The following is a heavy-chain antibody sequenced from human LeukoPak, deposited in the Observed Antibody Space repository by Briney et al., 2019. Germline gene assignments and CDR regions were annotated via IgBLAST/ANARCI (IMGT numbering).Heavy chain of an antibody. D-gene: IGHD6-13*01. CDR2: IKQDGSKK. V-gene: IGHV3-7*03. CDR1: GFPFSSYW. J-gene: IGHJ4*02. CDR3: ARAGSWSSRPYFDY. Sequence: GGSLRLSCVASGFPFSSYWMTWVRQAPGKGLEWVANIKQDGSKKSYVDSVKGRFTISRDNSKNMVYLQTSSLRAEDTAVYYCARAGSWSSRPYFDYWGQGILVSVSS.